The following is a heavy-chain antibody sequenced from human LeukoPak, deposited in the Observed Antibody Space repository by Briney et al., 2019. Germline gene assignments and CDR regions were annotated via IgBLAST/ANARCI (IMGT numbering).Heavy chain of an antibody. CDR3: ARGGSWYSFDY. J-gene: IGHJ4*02. D-gene: IGHD1-26*01. V-gene: IGHV3-21*01. CDR2: ISSSSSYI. Sequence: GGSLRLSCAASGFTFSSYAMHWVRQAPGKGLEWVSSISSSSSYIYYADSVKGRFTISRDNAKNSLYLQMNSLRAEDTAVYYCARGGSWYSFDYWGQGTLVTVSS. CDR1: GFTFSSYA.